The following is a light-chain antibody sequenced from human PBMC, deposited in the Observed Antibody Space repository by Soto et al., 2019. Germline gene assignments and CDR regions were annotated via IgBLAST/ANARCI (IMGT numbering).Light chain of an antibody. CDR2: DAS. CDR1: QSVSSY. J-gene: IGKJ5*01. V-gene: IGKV3-11*01. Sequence: EIVLTQSPATLSLSPGERATLSCRASQSVSSYLAWYQQKPGQAPRLLIHDASNRATGIPARFSGSGSGTDFTLTISSLESEDFAVYYCQQRGTFGQGTRLEI. CDR3: QQRGT.